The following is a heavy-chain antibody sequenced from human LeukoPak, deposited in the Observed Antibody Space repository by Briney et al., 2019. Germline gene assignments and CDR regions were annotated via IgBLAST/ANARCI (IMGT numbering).Heavy chain of an antibody. D-gene: IGHD3-22*01. CDR1: GASITAYY. CDR3: ARWLVSGYSDY. V-gene: IGHV4-59*01. CDR2: IYYSGST. J-gene: IGHJ4*02. Sequence: SETLSLXCTVSGASITAYYWSWIRRPPGKGLEWIGYIYYSGSTTYNPSLKSRVTISVGSSKKQFSLKLSSVTAADTAVYYCARWLVSGYSDYWGQGTLVTVSS.